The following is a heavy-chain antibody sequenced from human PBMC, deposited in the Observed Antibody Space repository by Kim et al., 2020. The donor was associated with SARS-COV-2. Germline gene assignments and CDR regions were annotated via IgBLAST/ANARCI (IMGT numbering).Heavy chain of an antibody. D-gene: IGHD2-15*01. CDR1: GYSFTDYG. J-gene: IGHJ4*02. Sequence: ASVKVSCKASGYSFTDYGINWVRQAPGRGLQRMGWINTDTRKSTYAQAFTGRFVFSLDTSVSTAYLQISSLNTDDTAVYYCARKLRGGYSLDYWGQGTLV. CDR2: INTDTRKS. CDR3: ARKLRGGYSLDY. V-gene: IGHV7-4-1*02.